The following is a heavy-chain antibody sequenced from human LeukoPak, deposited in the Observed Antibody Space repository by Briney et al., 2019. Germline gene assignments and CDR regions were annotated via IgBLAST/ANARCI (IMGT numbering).Heavy chain of an antibody. D-gene: IGHD6-6*01. CDR1: GGSISSYY. J-gene: IGHJ4*02. CDR2: IYTSGST. V-gene: IGHV4-4*07. Sequence: SETLSLTCTVSGGSISSYYWSWIRQPAGKGLEWIGRIYTSGSTNYNPSLKSRVTMSVDTSKNQFSLKLSSVTAADTAVYYCARGGRGRAARHFDYWGQGTLVTVSS. CDR3: ARGGRGRAARHFDY.